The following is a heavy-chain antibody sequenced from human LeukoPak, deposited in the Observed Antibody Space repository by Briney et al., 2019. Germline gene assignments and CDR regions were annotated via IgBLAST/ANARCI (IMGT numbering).Heavy chain of an antibody. D-gene: IGHD3-22*01. CDR1: AFSFNHYT. V-gene: IGHV3-9*03. J-gene: IGHJ4*02. CDR2: ITWNGNNI. CDR3: AKGSGYYYDRISFDY. Sequence: PGGSLRPSCAASAFSFNHYTMHWVRQAPGKGLEWVSGITWNGNNIAYADSVKGRFTISRDNTRNTLYLQMNRLSPEDMVLYYCAKGSGYYYDRISFDYWGRGNLVTVSS.